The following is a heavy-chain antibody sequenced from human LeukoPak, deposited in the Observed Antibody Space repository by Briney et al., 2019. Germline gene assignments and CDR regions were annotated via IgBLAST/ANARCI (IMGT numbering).Heavy chain of an antibody. CDR1: GFTFNNYA. J-gene: IGHJ6*03. D-gene: IGHD2-8*01. CDR3: AKDRCSNGIGCYFYYMDV. CDR2: ISGDGDHS. V-gene: IGHV3-23*01. Sequence: QAGGSLRLSCTVSGFTFNNYAMAWVRQAPGKGLEWVALISGDGDHSYFADSLQGRFTISRDNSKKTLSLQMNNLRAEDTAVYYCAKDRCSNGIGCYFYYMDVWGKGTTVTISS.